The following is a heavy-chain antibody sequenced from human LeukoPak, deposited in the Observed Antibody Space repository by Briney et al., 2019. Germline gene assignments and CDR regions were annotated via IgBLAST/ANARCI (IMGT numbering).Heavy chain of an antibody. CDR1: GGSISSLNL. J-gene: IGHJ4*02. CDR3: AGLEGRYSTDWFYFFDY. V-gene: IGHV4-4*02. Sequence: SETLSLTCIVSGGSISSLNLWSWLRQPPGKGLEWIGEMYLGGTTNFNPSLKSRVTILIDKSKNQLSLQLTSVTAADTAVYYCAGLEGRYSTDWFYFFDYWGQGALVTVSS. D-gene: IGHD6-19*01. CDR2: MYLGGTT.